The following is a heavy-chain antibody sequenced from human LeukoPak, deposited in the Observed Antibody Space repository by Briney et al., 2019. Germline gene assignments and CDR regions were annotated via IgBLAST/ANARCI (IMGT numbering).Heavy chain of an antibody. J-gene: IGHJ4*02. V-gene: IGHV4-59*11. CDR1: GGSISSHY. CDR3: ARGDRYNWNDDYFDY. D-gene: IGHD1-20*01. Sequence: SETLSLTCTVSGGSISSHYWSWIRQPPGKGLEWIGYIYYSGSTNYNPSLKSRVTISVDTSKNQFSLKLSSVTAADTAVYYCARGDRYNWNDDYFDYWGQGTLVTVSS. CDR2: IYYSGST.